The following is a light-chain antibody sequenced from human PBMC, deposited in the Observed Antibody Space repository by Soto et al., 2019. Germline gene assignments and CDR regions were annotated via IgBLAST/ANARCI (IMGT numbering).Light chain of an antibody. V-gene: IGLV1-44*01. Sequence: QSVLTQPPSASGTPGQRVTISCSGSNSNIGSHPVNWYQHFPGTAPKLLIFSNDYRTSGVPDRFSASKSDTSASLAISSLQSEDEADYYCQSYDSSLSGYVFGTGTKVTVL. CDR2: SND. CDR3: QSYDSSLSGYV. CDR1: NSNIGSHP. J-gene: IGLJ1*01.